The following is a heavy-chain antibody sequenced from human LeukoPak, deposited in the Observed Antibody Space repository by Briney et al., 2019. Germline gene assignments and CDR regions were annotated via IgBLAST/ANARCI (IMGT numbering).Heavy chain of an antibody. Sequence: GGSLRLSCAASGFTFSTYAMNWVRQAPGKGLEWVSYISSSSNTIYYADSVQGRFTISRDNANNSLYLQMNSLRAEDTAVYYCARDGYDFWSDYPTTVDFWGQGTLVTVSS. CDR1: GFTFSTYA. D-gene: IGHD3-3*01. V-gene: IGHV3-48*01. CDR3: ARDGYDFWSDYPTTVDF. CDR2: ISSSSNTI. J-gene: IGHJ4*02.